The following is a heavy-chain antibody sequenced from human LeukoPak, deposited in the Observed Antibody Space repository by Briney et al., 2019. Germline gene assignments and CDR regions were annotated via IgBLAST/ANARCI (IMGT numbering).Heavy chain of an antibody. CDR2: ISYDGSNK. Sequence: GGSLRLSCAASGFTFSSYAMHWVRQAPGKGLEWVAVISYDGSNKYYADSVKGRSTISRDNSKNTLYLQMNSLRAEDTAVYYCAREVDAADYWGQGTLVTVSS. J-gene: IGHJ4*02. CDR3: AREVDAADY. D-gene: IGHD2-15*01. CDR1: GFTFSSYA. V-gene: IGHV3-30-3*01.